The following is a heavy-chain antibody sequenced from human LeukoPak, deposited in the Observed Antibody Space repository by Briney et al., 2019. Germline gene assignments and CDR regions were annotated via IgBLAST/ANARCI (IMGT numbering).Heavy chain of an antibody. CDR3: ARGVRGSSGAD. V-gene: IGHV1-8*03. CDR1: GYTFTGYY. CDR2: MNPNSGNT. D-gene: IGHD6-19*01. J-gene: IGHJ4*02. Sequence: GASVKVSCKASGYTFTGYYMHWVRQAPGQGLEWMGWMNPNSGNTGYAQKFQGRVTITRNTSISTAYMELSSLRSEDTAVYYCARGVRGSSGADWGQGTLITVSS.